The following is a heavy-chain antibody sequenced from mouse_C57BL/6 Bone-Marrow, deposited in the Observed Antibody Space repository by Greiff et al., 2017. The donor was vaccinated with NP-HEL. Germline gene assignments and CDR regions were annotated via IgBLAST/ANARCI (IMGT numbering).Heavy chain of an antibody. CDR1: GFNIKDDY. CDR2: IDPENGDT. V-gene: IGHV14-4*01. J-gene: IGHJ2*01. D-gene: IGHD1-1*01. Sequence: EVQLQQSGAELVRPGASVKLSCTASGFNIKDDYMHWVKQRPEQGLEWIGWIDPENGDTEYASKFQGKATITADTSSNPAYLQLSSLTSEDTAVYYYTTYGSSRYYFDYWGQGTTLTVSS. CDR3: TTYGSSRYYFDY.